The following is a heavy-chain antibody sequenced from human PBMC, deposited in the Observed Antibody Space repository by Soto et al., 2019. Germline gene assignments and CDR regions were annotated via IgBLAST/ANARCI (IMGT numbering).Heavy chain of an antibody. CDR3: AKDVSYSSSWYDYFDY. CDR2: ISGSGGST. J-gene: IGHJ4*02. Sequence: EVQLLESGGGLVQPGGSLRLSCAASGFTFSSYAMSWVRQAPGKGLEWVSAISGSGGSTYYAESVKGRVTISRDNSKNTLYLQMNSLRAEDTAVYYCAKDVSYSSSWYDYFDYWGQGTLVTVSS. V-gene: IGHV3-23*01. D-gene: IGHD6-13*01. CDR1: GFTFSSYA.